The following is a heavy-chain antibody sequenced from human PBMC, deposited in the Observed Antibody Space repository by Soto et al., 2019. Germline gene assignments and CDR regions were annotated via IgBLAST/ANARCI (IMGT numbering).Heavy chain of an antibody. CDR3: AKDRNYYDSSGYDY. CDR1: GVTFNSYA. Sequence: PGGSLRLSCAASGVTFNSYAMSWVRKAPGKGLEWVSTFIGSGGSTYYADSVKGRFSVSRDNSKNTLYLQMNSLRAEDTAVYYCAKDRNYYDSSGYDYWGQGTLFTVSS. V-gene: IGHV3-23*01. J-gene: IGHJ4*02. CDR2: FIGSGGST. D-gene: IGHD3-22*01.